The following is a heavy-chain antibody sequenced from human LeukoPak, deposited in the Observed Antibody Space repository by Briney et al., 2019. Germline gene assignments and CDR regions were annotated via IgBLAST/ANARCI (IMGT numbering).Heavy chain of an antibody. CDR2: ISYDGSNK. Sequence: GGSLRLSCAASGFTFSSYAMHWVRQAPGKGLEWVAVISYDGSNKYYADSVKGRFTISRDNSKNTLYLQMNSLRAEDTAVYYCARGRRPSNGVLSLSDYWGQGTLVTVSS. D-gene: IGHD2-8*01. J-gene: IGHJ4*02. CDR3: ARGRRPSNGVLSLSDY. CDR1: GFTFSSYA. V-gene: IGHV3-30*04.